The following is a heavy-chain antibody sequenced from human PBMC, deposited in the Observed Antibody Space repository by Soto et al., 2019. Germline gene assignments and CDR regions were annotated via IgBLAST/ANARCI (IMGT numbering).Heavy chain of an antibody. D-gene: IGHD6-19*01. CDR1: GDSINNYY. V-gene: IGHV4-59*12. Sequence: PSETLSLTCTVSGDSINNYYWNWIRQPPGKGLEWIGYIYYSGSTSYNPSLKSRVTISVDTSKNQFSLKLSSVTAADTAVYYCAKDPLDPSVYIAVAQPNWFDPWGQGTLVTVSS. CDR3: AKDPLDPSVYIAVAQPNWFDP. CDR2: IYYSGST. J-gene: IGHJ5*02.